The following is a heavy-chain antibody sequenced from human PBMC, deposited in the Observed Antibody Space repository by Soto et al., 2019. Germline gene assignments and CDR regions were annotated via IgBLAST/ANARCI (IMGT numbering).Heavy chain of an antibody. CDR3: AKGGGGDHGY. D-gene: IGHD2-21*02. V-gene: IGHV3-23*01. CDR1: GFTFSSSD. CDR2: VTTAGVPT. Sequence: EVQLLESGGGLVRPGGSLRLSCAASGFTFSSSDMSWVRQAPGKGLEWVSSVTTAGVPTDYVDSVKGRFTISRDNSNNTLSLHMNSLRAEDTAVYYCAKGGGGDHGYWGQGTLVAVSS. J-gene: IGHJ4*02.